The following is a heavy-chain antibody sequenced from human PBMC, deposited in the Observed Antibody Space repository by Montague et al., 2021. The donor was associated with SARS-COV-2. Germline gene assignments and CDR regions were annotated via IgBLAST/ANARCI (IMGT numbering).Heavy chain of an antibody. CDR3: ARVGGDHYRYFDY. J-gene: IGHJ4*02. D-gene: IGHD2-21*02. V-gene: IGHV4-61*02. CDR2: IYTSGST. CDR1: GDCGSSGIYD. Sequence: TLSLTCTVSGDCGSSGIYDWSWIRQPAGKGMEWIGRIYTSGSTNYNPSLRSRVTISVDTSKNQFSLRLSSVTAADTAVYYCARVGGDHYRYFDYWGQGTLVTVSS.